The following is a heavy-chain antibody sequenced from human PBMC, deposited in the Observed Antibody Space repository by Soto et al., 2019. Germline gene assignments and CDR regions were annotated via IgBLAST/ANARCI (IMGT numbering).Heavy chain of an antibody. CDR2: IKQDGSEY. V-gene: IGHV3-7*04. CDR3: ARGAFPTWGSYPLDY. J-gene: IGHJ4*02. D-gene: IGHD3-16*02. CDR1: GFTFSTYW. Sequence: EVQLVESGGGLVQPGGSLRLSCAASGFTFSTYWMTWVRQAPGKGLEWVANIKQDGSEYYYMGSVKGRFTISRDNAKNSLYLQMNSLRAEDTAVYYCARGAFPTWGSYPLDYWGQGTLVTVSS.